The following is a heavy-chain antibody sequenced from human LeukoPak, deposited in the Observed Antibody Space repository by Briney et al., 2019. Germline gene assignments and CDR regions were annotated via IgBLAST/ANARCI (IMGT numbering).Heavy chain of an antibody. V-gene: IGHV3-7*01. D-gene: IGHD6-13*01. Sequence: GGSLRLSCAASGFTFTTHWMSWVRQAPGKGLEWVANIRQDGSDKHYLESVKGRFTISRDNAKNSLYLQMNSLRAEDTAVYYCARGIMGGSSWSPDYWGQGTLVTVSS. CDR1: GFTFTTHW. CDR2: IRQDGSDK. CDR3: ARGIMGGSSWSPDY. J-gene: IGHJ4*02.